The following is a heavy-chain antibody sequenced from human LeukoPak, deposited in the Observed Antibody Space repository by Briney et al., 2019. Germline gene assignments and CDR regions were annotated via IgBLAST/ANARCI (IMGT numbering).Heavy chain of an antibody. CDR3: ARAPRYCSGGSCRS. CDR2: IKQEGSEK. CDR1: GFTFSSYW. Sequence: GGSLRLSCAASGFTFSSYWMSWVRQAPGKGLEWVANIKQEGSEKYYVDSVKGRFTISRDNAKNSLYLQMNSLRAEDTAVYYCARAPRYCSGGSCRSWGQGTLVTVSS. J-gene: IGHJ4*02. D-gene: IGHD2-15*01. V-gene: IGHV3-7*01.